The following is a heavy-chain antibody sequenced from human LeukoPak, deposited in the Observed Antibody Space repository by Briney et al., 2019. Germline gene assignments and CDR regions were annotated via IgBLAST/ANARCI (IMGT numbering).Heavy chain of an antibody. J-gene: IGHJ3*02. D-gene: IGHD1-26*01. CDR2: INHSGST. V-gene: IGHV4-34*01. Sequence: SSETLSLTCAVYGGSFSGYYWSWIRQPPGKGLEWIGEINHSGSTNYNPSLKSRVPISVDTSKNQFSLKLSSVTAADTAVYYCARAGANNAFDIWGQGTMVTVSS. CDR1: GGSFSGYY. CDR3: ARAGANNAFDI.